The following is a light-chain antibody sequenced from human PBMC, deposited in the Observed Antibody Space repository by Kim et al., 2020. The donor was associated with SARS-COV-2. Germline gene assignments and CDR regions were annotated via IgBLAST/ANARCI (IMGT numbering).Light chain of an antibody. CDR3: LQHDTPPYT. CDR2: TAS. J-gene: IGKJ2*01. Sequence: SVSVGDRVTSAGRASQDIRDNLDWYQRKPGKAPKRLIHTASTLQSGVPSRFSGSGSGTVFTLTISSLQPEDFATYSCLQHDTPPYTFGQGTKLEI. CDR1: QDIRDN. V-gene: IGKV1-17*01.